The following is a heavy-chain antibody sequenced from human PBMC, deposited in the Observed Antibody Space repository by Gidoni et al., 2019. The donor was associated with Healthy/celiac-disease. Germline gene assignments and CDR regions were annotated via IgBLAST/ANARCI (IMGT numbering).Heavy chain of an antibody. V-gene: IGHV3-66*01. CDR2: IYSGGST. CDR3: ARCLIFGVVPYYFDC. D-gene: IGHD3-3*01. Sequence: EVQLVESGGGLVQPGGSLRLSCAASGFTVSSNSMSWVRRAPGKGLEWVSLIYSGGSTYYADSVKGRFTISRDNSKNTLYLQMNSLRAEDTAVYYCARCLIFGVVPYYFDCWGQGTLVTVSS. J-gene: IGHJ4*02. CDR1: GFTVSSNS.